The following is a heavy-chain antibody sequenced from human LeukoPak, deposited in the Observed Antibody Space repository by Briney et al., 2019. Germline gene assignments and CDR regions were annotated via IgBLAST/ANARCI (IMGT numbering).Heavy chain of an antibody. CDR3: AKRVGGTPDY. CDR2: IGGDCVGK. Sequence: GGSLRLSCAASGFIFKNYAMMWVRQAPGKGLEWVSAIGGDCVGKDYADSVKGRFTISRDNFKDTVYLEMNSLRVEDTALYYCAKRVGGTPDYWGLGTLVTVAS. V-gene: IGHV3-23*01. CDR1: GFIFKNYA. D-gene: IGHD1-26*01. J-gene: IGHJ4*02.